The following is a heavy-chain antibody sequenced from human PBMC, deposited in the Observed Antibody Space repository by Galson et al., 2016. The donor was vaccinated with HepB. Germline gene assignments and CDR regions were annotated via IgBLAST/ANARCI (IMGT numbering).Heavy chain of an antibody. J-gene: IGHJ4*02. Sequence: SLRLSCAASGFTFTSYAMHWVRQAPGKGLEYVSAISTNGGSTYYADSVKDRFTISRDNSKNTLYLQMSSLRAEDTAVYYCVKAGGLRAFGYWGQGTLVTVSS. CDR1: GFTFTSYA. D-gene: IGHD4-23*01. CDR3: VKAGGLRAFGY. V-gene: IGHV3-64D*08. CDR2: ISTNGGST.